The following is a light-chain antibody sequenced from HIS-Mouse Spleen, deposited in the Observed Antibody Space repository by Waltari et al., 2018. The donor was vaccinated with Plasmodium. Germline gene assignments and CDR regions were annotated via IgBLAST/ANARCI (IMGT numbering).Light chain of an antibody. Sequence: SYELTQPPSVSVSPGQTARITCPRDALPTNYAYWYQQKSGQAPVLVIYEDSKRPSGIPERFSGSSSGTMATLTISGAQVEDEADYYCYSTDSSGNHRVFGGGTKLTVL. CDR3: YSTDSSGNHRV. J-gene: IGLJ3*02. CDR2: EDS. V-gene: IGLV3-10*01. CDR1: ALPTNY.